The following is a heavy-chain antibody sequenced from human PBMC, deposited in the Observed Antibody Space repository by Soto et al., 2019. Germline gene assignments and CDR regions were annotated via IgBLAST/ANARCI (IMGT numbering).Heavy chain of an antibody. V-gene: IGHV4-31*03. D-gene: IGHD4-4*01. J-gene: IGHJ5*02. CDR1: GCSISSGGYY. CDR3: ARERQPNSNSQGGWFGP. CDR2: VYYSGSS. Sequence: PAETLSLTCTVSGCSISSGGYYWSWIRQHPGKGLEWIGNVYYSGSSNYNASLKSRVTISIDTSKDQFSLKLSSVTAADTAVYYCARERQPNSNSQGGWFGPWGQGTLVTVSS.